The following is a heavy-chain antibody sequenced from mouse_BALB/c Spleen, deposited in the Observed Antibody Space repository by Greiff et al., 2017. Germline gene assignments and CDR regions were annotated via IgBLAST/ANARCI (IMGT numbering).Heavy chain of an antibody. V-gene: IGHV1-14*01. CDR3: ARSGGAMDY. Sequence: EVKLMESGPELVKPGASVKMSCKASGYTFTSYVMHWVKQKPGQGLEWIGYINPYNDGTKYNEKFKGKATLTSDKSSSTAYMELSSLTSEDSAVYYCARSGGAMDYWGQGTSVTVSS. CDR2: INPYNDGT. CDR1: GYTFTSYV. J-gene: IGHJ4*01.